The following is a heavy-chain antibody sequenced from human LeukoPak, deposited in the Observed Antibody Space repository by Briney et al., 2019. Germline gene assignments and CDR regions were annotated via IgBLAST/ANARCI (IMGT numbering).Heavy chain of an antibody. D-gene: IGHD2-2*01. Sequence: GGSLRLSCAASGFTFSSYAMSWVRQAPGKGLEWVSAISGSGGSTYYADSVKGRFTISRDNSKNTLYLQMNSLRAEGTAVYYCASPVPAATYYYMDVWGKGTTVTVSS. CDR1: GFTFSSYA. CDR2: ISGSGGST. J-gene: IGHJ6*03. CDR3: ASPVPAATYYYMDV. V-gene: IGHV3-23*01.